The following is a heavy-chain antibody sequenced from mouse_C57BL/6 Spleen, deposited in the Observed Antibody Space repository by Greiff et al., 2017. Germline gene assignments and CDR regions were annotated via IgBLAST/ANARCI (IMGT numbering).Heavy chain of an antibody. CDR1: GYAFSSYW. J-gene: IGHJ2*01. CDR3: AKEANYGSTELDY. CDR2: IYPGDGDT. Sequence: VQLQQSGAELVKPGASVKISCKASGYAFSSYWMNWVKQRPGKGLEWIGQIYPGDGDTNYNGNFKGRVTLTADKSSSTAYMQHSDLTSEESAVTFCAKEANYGSTELDYWGQGTTLTVSS. V-gene: IGHV1-80*01. D-gene: IGHD1-1*01.